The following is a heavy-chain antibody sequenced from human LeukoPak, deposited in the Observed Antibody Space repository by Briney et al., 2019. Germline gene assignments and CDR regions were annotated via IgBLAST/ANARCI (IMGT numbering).Heavy chain of an antibody. V-gene: IGHV1-69*13. Sequence: EASVKVSCKASGGTFSSYAISWVRQAPGQGLEWMGGIIPIFGTANYAQKFQGRVTITADESTSTAYMELSSLRSEDTAVYYCARDIPRNYYDSSGPWFDPWGQGTLVTVSS. CDR1: GGTFSSYA. CDR2: IIPIFGTA. CDR3: ARDIPRNYYDSSGPWFDP. D-gene: IGHD3-22*01. J-gene: IGHJ5*02.